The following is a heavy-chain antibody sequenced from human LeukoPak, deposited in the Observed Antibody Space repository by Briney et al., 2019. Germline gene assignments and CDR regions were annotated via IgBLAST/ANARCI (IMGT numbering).Heavy chain of an antibody. V-gene: IGHV4-4*02. J-gene: IGHJ4*02. CDR2: IYHSGST. D-gene: IGHD3-10*01. CDR3: ARDRLYYGSGSYYKPNDY. CDR1: GGSISSSNW. Sequence: SETLSLTCAVSGGSISSSNWWSWIRQPPGKGLEWIGEIYHSGSTNYNPSLKSRVTISVDKSKNQFSLKLSSVTAADTAVYYCARDRLYYGSGSYYKPNDYWGQGTLVTVSS.